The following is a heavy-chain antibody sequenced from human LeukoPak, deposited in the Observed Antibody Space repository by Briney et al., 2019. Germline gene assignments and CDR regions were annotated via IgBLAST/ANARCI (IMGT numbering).Heavy chain of an antibody. CDR2: IQASGTT. D-gene: IGHD2-21*01. CDR1: GSSITGFH. V-gene: IGHV4-59*01. J-gene: IGHJ4*02. Sequence: PSETLSLTCSVPGSSITGFHWGWIRQPPGKGLEWIGYIQASGTTKHNPSLKSRVTISIDTSKAQFSLNVNSVSAADTAMYYCARLDSCGADSCIDSWGQGNLVIVSS. CDR3: ARLDSCGADSCIDS.